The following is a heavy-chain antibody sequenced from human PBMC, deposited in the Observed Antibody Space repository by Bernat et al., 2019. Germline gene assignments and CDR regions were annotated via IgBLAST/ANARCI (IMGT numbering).Heavy chain of an antibody. Sequence: QVQLVESGGGVVQPGRSLRLSCAASGFTFSSYGMHWVRQAPGEGLEWVAVISYDGSNKYYADSVKGRFTISRDNPKNTLYLQMNSLRAEDTAVYYCAKGEQFDYWGQGTLVTVSS. D-gene: IGHD1-26*01. V-gene: IGHV3-30*18. CDR3: AKGEQFDY. CDR2: ISYDGSNK. J-gene: IGHJ4*02. CDR1: GFTFSSYG.